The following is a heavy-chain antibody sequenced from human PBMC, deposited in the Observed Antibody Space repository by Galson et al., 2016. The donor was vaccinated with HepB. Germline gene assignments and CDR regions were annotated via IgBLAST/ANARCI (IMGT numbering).Heavy chain of an antibody. D-gene: IGHD6-19*01. V-gene: IGHV3-23*01. J-gene: IGHJ3*02. Sequence: SLRLSCAASGFSFSIYSMNWVRQAPGKGLEWVSSIRGSGTGISYTDSVKGRFTISRDNSKNTLYLQMNSLRAEDAAVYYCAKIILVGYNSGWGGCLEIWGRGTRVTVSS. CDR1: GFSFSIYS. CDR2: IRGSGTGI. CDR3: AKIILVGYNSGWGGCLEI.